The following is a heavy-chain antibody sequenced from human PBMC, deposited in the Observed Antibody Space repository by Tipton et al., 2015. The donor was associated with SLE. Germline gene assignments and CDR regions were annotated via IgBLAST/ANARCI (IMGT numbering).Heavy chain of an antibody. V-gene: IGHV1-8*03. D-gene: IGHD6-13*01. J-gene: IGHJ4*02. CDR1: GYTFTSYD. Sequence: QLVQSGAEVKKPGASVKVSCKASGYTFTSYDINWVRQATGQGLEWMGWMNPNSGNTGYAQKFQGRVTITADKSTSTAYMELSSLRSEDTAVYYCARDLGQQALDYWGQGTLVTVSS. CDR2: MNPNSGNT. CDR3: ARDLGQQALDY.